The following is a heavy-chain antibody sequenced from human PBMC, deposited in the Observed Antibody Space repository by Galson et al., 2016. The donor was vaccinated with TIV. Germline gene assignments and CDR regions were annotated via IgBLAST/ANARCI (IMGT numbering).Heavy chain of an antibody. D-gene: IGHD3-9*01. CDR1: GYSFTSFW. CDR2: IYPGDSYT. Sequence: QSGAEVTKPGESLKISCKASGYSFTSFWIGWVRQMPGKGLEWMGVIYPGDSYTTYSPSFQGQVTISADKSSNTAYLQWSSLMASDTAMYFCASSRPELRYFDWQRPQYFDYWGQGSLVTVSS. V-gene: IGHV5-51*01. J-gene: IGHJ4*02. CDR3: ASSRPELRYFDWQRPQYFDY.